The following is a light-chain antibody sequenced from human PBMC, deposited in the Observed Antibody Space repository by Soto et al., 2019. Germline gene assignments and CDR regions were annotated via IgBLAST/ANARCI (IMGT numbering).Light chain of an antibody. CDR3: QQYKAYSYT. J-gene: IGKJ2*01. Sequence: DIVLTQSPGTLSLSPGERATLSCRASQSVSSNYLAWYQQKPGQAPRLLIYGASTRATGVPDRFSGSGSGTDFTLTISRLEPEDFATYYCQQYKAYSYTFGQGTKLEMK. CDR2: GAS. CDR1: QSVSSNY. V-gene: IGKV3-20*01.